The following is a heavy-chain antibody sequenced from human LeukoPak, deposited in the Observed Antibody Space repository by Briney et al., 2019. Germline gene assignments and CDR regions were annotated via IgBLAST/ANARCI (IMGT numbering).Heavy chain of an antibody. J-gene: IGHJ5*02. Sequence: GGSLRLSCAASGFTFSSYGMHWVRQAPGKGLEWVTFIQYDGGTKFFADSVKGRFTISRDNSKNTLYLQMNSLRAEDTAVYYCAKDPSSGSNWFDPWGQGTLVTVSS. D-gene: IGHD6-19*01. CDR3: AKDPSSGSNWFDP. CDR1: GFTFSSYG. CDR2: IQYDGGTK. V-gene: IGHV3-30*02.